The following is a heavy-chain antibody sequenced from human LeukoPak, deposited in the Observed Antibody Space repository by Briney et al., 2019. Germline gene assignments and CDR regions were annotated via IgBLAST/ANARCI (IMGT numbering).Heavy chain of an antibody. J-gene: IGHJ4*02. D-gene: IGHD6-13*01. V-gene: IGHV3-23*01. CDR2: ISGSGGST. Sequence: GGSLRLSCAASGFTFSSYAMSWVRQAPGKGLEWVSAISGSGGSTYYADSVKGRFTISRDNSKNTLYLQMNSLRAEDTAVYYCAKAPYSSSWYRADYWGQGTLVTVSS. CDR1: GFTFSSYA. CDR3: AKAPYSSSWYRADY.